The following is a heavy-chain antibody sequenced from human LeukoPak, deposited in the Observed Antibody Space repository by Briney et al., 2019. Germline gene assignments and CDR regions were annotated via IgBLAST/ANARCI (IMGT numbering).Heavy chain of an antibody. V-gene: IGHV3-30*02. D-gene: IGHD6-19*01. CDR2: IRYDGSNK. J-gene: IGHJ4*02. Sequence: PGGSLRLSCAASGFTFSSYGMHWVRQAPGKGLEWVAFIRYDGSNKYYADSVKGRFTISRDNSKNTLYLQMNSLRVEDTAIYYCAKATIEQWLVKVDSFDSWGQGSLVTISS. CDR1: GFTFSSYG. CDR3: AKATIEQWLVKVDSFDS.